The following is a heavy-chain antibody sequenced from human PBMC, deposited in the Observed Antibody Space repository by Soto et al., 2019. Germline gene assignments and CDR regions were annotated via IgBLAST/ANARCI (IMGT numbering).Heavy chain of an antibody. D-gene: IGHD3-3*01. CDR3: ARFGSGGSFDY. CDR2: IYYSGST. J-gene: IGHJ4*02. Sequence: SETLSLTCTVSGGSISSYYWSWIRQPPGKGLEWIGYIYYSGSTNYNPSLKSRVTISVDTSKNQFSLKLSSVTAADTAVYYCARFGSGGSFDYWGQGTLVTVSS. V-gene: IGHV4-59*01. CDR1: GGSISSYY.